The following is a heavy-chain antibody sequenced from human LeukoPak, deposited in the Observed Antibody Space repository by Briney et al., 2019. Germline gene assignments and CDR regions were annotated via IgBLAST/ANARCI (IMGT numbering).Heavy chain of an antibody. J-gene: IGHJ3*02. CDR1: GFTVSSNY. Sequence: GGSLRLSCAASGFTVSSNYMSWVRQAPGKELEWVSVIYSGGSTYYADSVKGRFTISRDNSKNTLYLQMNSLRAEDTAVCYCARAGETYYDFWSGWGAFDIWGQGTMVTVSS. CDR3: ARAGETYYDFWSGWGAFDI. D-gene: IGHD3-3*01. V-gene: IGHV3-53*01. CDR2: IYSGGST.